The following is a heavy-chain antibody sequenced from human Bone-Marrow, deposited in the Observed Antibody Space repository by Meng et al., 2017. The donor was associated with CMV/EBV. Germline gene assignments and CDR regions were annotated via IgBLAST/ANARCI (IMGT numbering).Heavy chain of an antibody. CDR2: IRYDGSNK. D-gene: IGHD6-6*01. CDR1: GFTFSTYW. J-gene: IGHJ4*02. V-gene: IGHV3-30*02. CDR3: AKDLEYSSAQGVY. Sequence: GGSLRLSCAASGFTFSTYWMNWVRQAPGKGLEWVAFIRYDGSNKYYADSVKGRFTISRDNSKNTLYLQMNSLRAEDTAVYYCAKDLEYSSAQGVYWGQGTLVTVSS.